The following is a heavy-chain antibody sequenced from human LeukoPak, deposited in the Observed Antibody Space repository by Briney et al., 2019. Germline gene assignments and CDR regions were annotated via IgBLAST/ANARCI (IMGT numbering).Heavy chain of an antibody. Sequence: SVKVSCRASGGTFSSYTISWVRQAPGQGLEWMGRIIPILGIASYAQKFQGRVTITADKSTSTAYMELSSLRSEDTAVYYCARGRSPYYDFWSGYSYWGQGTLVTVSS. CDR3: ARGRSPYYDFWSGYSY. J-gene: IGHJ4*02. V-gene: IGHV1-69*02. CDR1: GGTFSSYT. CDR2: IIPILGIA. D-gene: IGHD3-3*01.